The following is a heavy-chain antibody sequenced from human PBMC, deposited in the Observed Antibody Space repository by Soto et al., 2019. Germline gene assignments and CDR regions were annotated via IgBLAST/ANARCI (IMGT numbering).Heavy chain of an antibody. J-gene: IGHJ6*02. Sequence: PGGSLRLSCAASGFTFSSSAMTWVRQAPGKGLEWVSAITGTGGNTYYVDSVKGRFTSSRDNSKNMLYLQVNSLRVEDTAVYYCARIRGYWYGLDVWGQGTTVTVS. CDR3: ARIRGYWYGLDV. V-gene: IGHV3-23*01. CDR2: ITGTGGNT. CDR1: GFTFSSSA.